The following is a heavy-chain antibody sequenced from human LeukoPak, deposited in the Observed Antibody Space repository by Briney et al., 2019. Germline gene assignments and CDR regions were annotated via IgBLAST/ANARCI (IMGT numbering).Heavy chain of an antibody. CDR3: ARELKKRSGYGSGSYGPTSIGVDY. J-gene: IGHJ4*02. V-gene: IGHV4-34*01. Sequence: RPSETLSLTCAVYGGSFSGYYWSWIRQPPGKGLEWIGEINHSGSTNYNPSLKSRVTISVDTPKNQFSLKLSSVTAADTAVYYCARELKKRSGYGSGSYGPTSIGVDYWGQGTLVTVSS. CDR2: INHSGST. D-gene: IGHD3-10*01. CDR1: GGSFSGYY.